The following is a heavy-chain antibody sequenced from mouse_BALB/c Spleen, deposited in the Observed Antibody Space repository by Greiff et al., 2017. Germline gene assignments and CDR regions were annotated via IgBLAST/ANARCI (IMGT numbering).Heavy chain of an antibody. CDR2: ISSGGST. D-gene: IGHD1-1*01. V-gene: IGHV5-6-5*01. CDR1: GFTFSSYA. J-gene: IGHJ1*01. Sequence: EVKLMESGGGLVKPGGSLKLSCAASGFTFSSYAMSWVRQTLEKRLEWVASISSGGSTYYPDSVKGRFTISRDNARNILYLQMSSLRSEDTAMYYCARGLYYYGSSLYWYFDVWGVGTTVTVSS. CDR3: ARGLYYYGSSLYWYFDV.